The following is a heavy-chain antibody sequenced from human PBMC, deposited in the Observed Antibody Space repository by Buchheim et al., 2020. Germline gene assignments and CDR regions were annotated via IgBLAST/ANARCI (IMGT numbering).Heavy chain of an antibody. CDR3: ARAFGGGGSYHAMYMDV. V-gene: IGHV3-23*01. J-gene: IGHJ6*03. CDR1: GFTFSSYA. D-gene: IGHD1-26*01. CDR2: ISGSGGST. Sequence: EVQLLESGGGLVQPGGSLRLSCAASGFTFSSYAMSWVRQAPGKGLEWVSAISGSGGSTYYADSVKGRFTISRDNSKNSLYLQMNSLRAEDTAVYYCARAFGGGGSYHAMYMDVWGKGTT.